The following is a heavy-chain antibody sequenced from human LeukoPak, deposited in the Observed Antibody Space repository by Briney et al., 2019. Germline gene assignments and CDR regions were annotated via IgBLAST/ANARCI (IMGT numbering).Heavy chain of an antibody. J-gene: IGHJ3*02. CDR1: GGSISSNSYY. D-gene: IGHD3-22*01. CDR3: ARPNRSGYTRDAFDI. CDR2: IYYSGST. V-gene: IGHV4-39*01. Sequence: SETLSLTCTVSGGSISSNSYYWGWIRQSPGKGLEWVGSIYYSGSTYYNPSLKSRVTISVDTSKNQFSLKLSSVTAADTAVYYCARPNRSGYTRDAFDIWGQGTMVTVSS.